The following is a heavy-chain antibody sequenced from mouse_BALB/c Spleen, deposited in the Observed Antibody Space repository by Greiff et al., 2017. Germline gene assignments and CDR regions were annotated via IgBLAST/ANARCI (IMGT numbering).Heavy chain of an antibody. D-gene: IGHD1-2*01. CDR3: ARRFIYAMDY. V-gene: IGHV14-3*02. Sequence: VQLKESGAELVRSGASVKLSCTASGFNIKDYYMHWVKQRPEQGLEWIGRIDPANGNTKYDPKFQGKATITADTSSNTAYLQLSSLTSEDTAVYYCARRFIYAMDYWGQGTSVTVSS. CDR1: GFNIKDYY. CDR2: IDPANGNT. J-gene: IGHJ4*01.